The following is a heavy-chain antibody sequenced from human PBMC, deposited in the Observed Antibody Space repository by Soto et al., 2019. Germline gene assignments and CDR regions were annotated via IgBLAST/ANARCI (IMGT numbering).Heavy chain of an antibody. CDR2: ISGSGGST. Sequence: GGSLRLSCAASGFTFSSYAMTWVRQAPGKGLEWVSAISGSGGSTYYADSVKGQFTISRDNSKNTLYLQMNSLRAEVTAVYYCAKGLYSGSYFDYWGQGTLVTVSS. V-gene: IGHV3-23*01. CDR3: AKGLYSGSYFDY. CDR1: GFTFSSYA. J-gene: IGHJ4*02. D-gene: IGHD1-26*01.